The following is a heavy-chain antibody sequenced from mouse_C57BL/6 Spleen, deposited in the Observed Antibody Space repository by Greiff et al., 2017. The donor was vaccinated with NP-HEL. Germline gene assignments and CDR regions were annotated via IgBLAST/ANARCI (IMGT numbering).Heavy chain of an antibody. CDR1: GFTFSDYG. J-gene: IGHJ2*01. V-gene: IGHV5-17*01. D-gene: IGHD3-3*01. CDR3: ARASLGTSYYFDY. CDR2: ISSGSSTI. Sequence: DVMLVESGGGLVKPGGSLKLSCAASGFTFSDYGMHWVRQAPEKGLEWVAYISSGSSTIYYADTVKGRFTISRDNAKNTLFLQMTRLRSEDTAMYYCARASLGTSYYFDYWGQGTTLTVSS.